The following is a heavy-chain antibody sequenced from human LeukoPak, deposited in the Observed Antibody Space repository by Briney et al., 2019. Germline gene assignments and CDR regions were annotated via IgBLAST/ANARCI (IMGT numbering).Heavy chain of an antibody. V-gene: IGHV3-30-3*01. D-gene: IGHD3-3*01. CDR1: GFTFSTYT. CDR2: ISFDGSNT. J-gene: IGHJ4*02. Sequence: GGSLRPSCAASGFTFSTYTMHWVRQAPGKGLEWVAFISFDGSNTYYADSVKGRFTISRDNSKNTLYLQMNSLRAEDTAVYYCARAGYYLSPYFFDYWGQGTLVTVSS. CDR3: ARAGYYLSPYFFDY.